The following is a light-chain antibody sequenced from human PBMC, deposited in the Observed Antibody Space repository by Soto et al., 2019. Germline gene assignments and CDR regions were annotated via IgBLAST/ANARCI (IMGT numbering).Light chain of an antibody. CDR1: QSVSSN. J-gene: IGKJ2*01. CDR3: QQYNNWPPEHT. V-gene: IGKV3-15*01. CDR2: GAS. Sequence: EIVMTQSPATLSVSPGERATLSCRASQSVSSNLAWYQQKPGQAPRLLIYGASTRATGIPARFSGSGSGTAFTLTISSRQSEDFAVYYCQQYNNWPPEHTVGQGTKLEIK.